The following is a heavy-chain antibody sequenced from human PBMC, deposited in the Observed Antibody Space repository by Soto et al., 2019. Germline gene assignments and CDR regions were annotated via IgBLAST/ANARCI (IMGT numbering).Heavy chain of an antibody. CDR2: IIPIFGTA. D-gene: IGHD6-13*01. V-gene: IGHV1-69*13. CDR3: ARAKGIAAAGQYYFDY. Sequence: SVKVSCKASGGTFSSYAISWVRQAPGQGLEWMGGIIPIFGTANYAQKFQGRVTITADESTSTAYMELSSLRSEDTAVYYCARAKGIAAAGQYYFDYWGQGTLVTVSS. CDR1: GGTFSSYA. J-gene: IGHJ4*02.